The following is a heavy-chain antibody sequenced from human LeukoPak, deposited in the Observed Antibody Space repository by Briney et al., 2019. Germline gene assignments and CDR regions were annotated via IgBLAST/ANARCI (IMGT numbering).Heavy chain of an antibody. CDR1: GGSISSYY. J-gene: IGHJ5*02. CDR3: ARDLSYYYDSSGYNWFDP. CDR2: IYYSGST. D-gene: IGHD3-22*01. V-gene: IGHV4-59*01. Sequence: PSETLSLTCTVSGGSISSYYWSWIRQPPGKGLEWIGYIYYSGSTNYNPSLKSRVTISVDTSKNQFSLKLSSVTAADTAVYYCARDLSYYYDSSGYNWFDPWGQGTLVTVSS.